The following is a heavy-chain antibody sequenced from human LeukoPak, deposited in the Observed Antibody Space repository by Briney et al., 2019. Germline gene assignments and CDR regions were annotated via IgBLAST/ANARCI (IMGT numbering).Heavy chain of an antibody. Sequence: ETLSLTCAVYGGSFSGYYWSWIRQPPGKGLEWIGEINHSGSTNYNPSLKSRVTISVDTYKNQFSLKLSSVTDADTAVYYCARSMTTVTTRAARAFDIWGQGTMVTVSS. CDR2: INHSGST. V-gene: IGHV4-34*01. CDR1: GGSFSGYY. J-gene: IGHJ3*02. CDR3: ARSMTTVTTRAARAFDI. D-gene: IGHD4-17*01.